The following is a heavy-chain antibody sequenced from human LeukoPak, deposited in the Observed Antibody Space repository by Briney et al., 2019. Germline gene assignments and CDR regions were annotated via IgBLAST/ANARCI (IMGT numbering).Heavy chain of an antibody. V-gene: IGHV4-34*01. D-gene: IGHD6-19*01. J-gene: IGHJ6*03. Sequence: SETLSLTCAVYGGSFSGYYWSWIRQPPGKGLVWIGEINHSGSTNYNPSLKSRVTISVDTSKNQFPLKLSSVTAADTAVYYCARGSNRVAVAGTAFYMDVWGKGTTVTVSS. CDR2: INHSGST. CDR3: ARGSNRVAVAGTAFYMDV. CDR1: GGSFSGYY.